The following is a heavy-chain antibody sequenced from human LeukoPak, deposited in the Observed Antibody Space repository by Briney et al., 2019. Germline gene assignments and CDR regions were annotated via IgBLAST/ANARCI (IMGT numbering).Heavy chain of an antibody. V-gene: IGHV4-38-2*02. Sequence: KPSETLSLTCTVSGFSIISTYYWGWIRQPPGKGLEWIAVTYHNGETFYNSSLKSRVNLSVDTSKNQFSLKLSSVTAADTAVYYCAREMGYCTNGVCPNRRRAPAVYFDYWGQGTLVTVSS. CDR1: GFSIISTYY. D-gene: IGHD2-8*01. J-gene: IGHJ4*02. CDR2: TYHNGET. CDR3: AREMGYCTNGVCPNRRRAPAVYFDY.